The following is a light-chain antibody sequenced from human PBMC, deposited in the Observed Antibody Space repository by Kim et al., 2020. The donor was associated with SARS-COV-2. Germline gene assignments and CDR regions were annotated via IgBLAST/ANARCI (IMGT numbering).Light chain of an antibody. J-gene: IGLJ2*01. CDR3: NSRDNSGDHVV. V-gene: IGLV3-19*01. Sequence: SSELTQYPAVSVALGQTVRITCQGDSLRTYYASWYQQKPGQAPILVIYGKNNRPSGIPDRFSGSSSGNTASLTVTGAQAVDEADYYCNSRDNSGDHVVFG. CDR1: SLRTYY. CDR2: GKN.